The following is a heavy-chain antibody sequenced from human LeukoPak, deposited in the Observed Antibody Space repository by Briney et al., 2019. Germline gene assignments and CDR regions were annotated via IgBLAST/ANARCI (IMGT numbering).Heavy chain of an antibody. Sequence: PSETLSLTCTVSGGSISISSYYWGWIRQPPGKGLEWIGSIYYSGSTYYNPSLKSRVTISVDTSKNQFSLKLSSVTAADTAVYYCASLNRYSSGWYPSGFDCWGQGTLVTVSS. CDR2: IYYSGST. V-gene: IGHV4-39*01. CDR1: GGSISISSYY. D-gene: IGHD6-19*01. J-gene: IGHJ4*02. CDR3: ASLNRYSSGWYPSGFDC.